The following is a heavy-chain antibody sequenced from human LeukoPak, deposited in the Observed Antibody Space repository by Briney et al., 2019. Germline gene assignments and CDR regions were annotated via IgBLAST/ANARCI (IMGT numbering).Heavy chain of an antibody. CDR3: MTNQY. D-gene: IGHD1-14*01. Sequence: PGGSLRLSCAASGFTFSNYWMSWVRQTPGVGLEWVANIKPDGSVKDYVDSVKGRFTFSRDNAKNSVYLQMNSLRAEDTAMYYCMTNQYWGQGTLVTVSS. CDR2: IKPDGSVK. CDR1: GFTFSNYW. V-gene: IGHV3-7*01. J-gene: IGHJ4*02.